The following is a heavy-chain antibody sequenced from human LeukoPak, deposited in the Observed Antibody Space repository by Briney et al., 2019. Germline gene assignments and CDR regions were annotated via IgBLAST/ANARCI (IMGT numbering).Heavy chain of an antibody. CDR3: ARDRLYYFDH. J-gene: IGHJ4*02. CDR2: IHYSGST. V-gene: IGHV4-59*11. CDR1: GGSMSYHY. D-gene: IGHD6-6*01. Sequence: SETLSLTCTVSGGSMSYHYWSWIRQPPGKGLEWIGYIHYSGSTNYNSSLKSRVSISVDTSKNQFSLKLSSVTAADTAVYYCARDRLYYFDHWGQRTLVTLSS.